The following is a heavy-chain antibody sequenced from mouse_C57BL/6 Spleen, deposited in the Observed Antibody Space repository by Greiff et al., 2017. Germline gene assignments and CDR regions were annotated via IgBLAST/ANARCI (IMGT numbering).Heavy chain of an antibody. V-gene: IGHV1-76*01. CDR2: IYPGSGNT. CDR1: GYTFTDYY. D-gene: IGHD1-1*01. J-gene: IGHJ4*01. Sequence: QVQLQQSGAELVRPGASVKLSCKASGYTFTDYYINWVKQRPGQGLEWIARIYPGSGNTYYNEKFKGKATLTADKSSSTAYMQLSSLTSEDSAIYFCARSDYYGSSYEDAMDYWGQGTSVTVSS. CDR3: ARSDYYGSSYEDAMDY.